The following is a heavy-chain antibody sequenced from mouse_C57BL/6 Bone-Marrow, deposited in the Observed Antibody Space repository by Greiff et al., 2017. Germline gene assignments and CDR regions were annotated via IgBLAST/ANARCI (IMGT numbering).Heavy chain of an antibody. V-gene: IGHV1-82*01. Sequence: QVQLQQSGPELVKPGASVKISCKASGYAFSSSWMNWVKQRPGKGLEWIGRIYPGDGDTNYNGKFKGKATLTADKSSSTAYMQLSSLTSEDSAVYFCARERRVYYCGSRYFDVWGTGTTVTVSS. CDR2: IYPGDGDT. J-gene: IGHJ1*03. D-gene: IGHD1-1*01. CDR3: ARERRVYYCGSRYFDV. CDR1: GYAFSSSW.